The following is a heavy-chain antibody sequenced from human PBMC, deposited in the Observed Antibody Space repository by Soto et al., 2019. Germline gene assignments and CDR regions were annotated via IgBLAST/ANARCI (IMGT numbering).Heavy chain of an antibody. CDR1: TFSMYS. Sequence: EVQIVESGGGLVQPGGSLRLSCNFTFSMYSMDWVRQAPGKGLEWVASISSGGVDIEYADSVKGRFTISRDNAQNSVSLQMNSLRVDDTALYFCTREQGGSYDSWFDPWGQGTLVTVSS. V-gene: IGHV3-21*02. J-gene: IGHJ5*02. CDR2: ISSGGVDI. D-gene: IGHD1-26*01. CDR3: TREQGGSYDSWFDP.